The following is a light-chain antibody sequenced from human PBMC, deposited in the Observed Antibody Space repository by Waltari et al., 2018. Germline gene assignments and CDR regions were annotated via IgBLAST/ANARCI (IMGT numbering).Light chain of an antibody. V-gene: IGLV1-44*01. Sequence: QSVLTQPPSASGTPGQRVTISCSGSTSDIGGNTLVLYQQLPGTAPKLLIHSNDQRPAGVPDRFAGFKSGTSASLAISGLQSEDEGEYFCAAWDDSLTYVFGTGTKVTVL. CDR3: AAWDDSLTYV. CDR2: SND. J-gene: IGLJ1*01. CDR1: TSDIGGNT.